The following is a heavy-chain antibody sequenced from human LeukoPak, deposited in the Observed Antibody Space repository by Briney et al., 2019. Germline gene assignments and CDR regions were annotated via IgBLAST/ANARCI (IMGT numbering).Heavy chain of an antibody. CDR3: ARHSSGLDAFDM. D-gene: IGHD3-3*01. Sequence: SETLSLTCTVSGDSISTYYLSWIRQPPGKGLEWIGYIYTSGSTNYNPSLKSRVTISVDTPKNQFSLKLRSVTAADTAVYYCARHSSGLDAFDMWGQGTMVTVPS. CDR1: GDSISTYY. CDR2: IYTSGST. J-gene: IGHJ3*02. V-gene: IGHV4-4*09.